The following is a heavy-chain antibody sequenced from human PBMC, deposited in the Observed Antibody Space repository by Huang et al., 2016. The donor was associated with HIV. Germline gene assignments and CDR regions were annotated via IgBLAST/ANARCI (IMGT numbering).Heavy chain of an antibody. CDR3: ARDHWYPLQNWFDL. V-gene: IGHV1-18*01. J-gene: IGHJ5*01. CDR1: GYIFTKYG. Sequence: QVELVQSGAEVKRPGASVRVSCKAAGYIFTKYGINWVRQAPGQGLEWRGWNSAYNGNTNYAEKFQGRVTMTRDTSATTAYMELRDVTSADTAVYYCARDHWYPLQNWFDLWGQGTLVTVSS. CDR2: NSAYNGNT. D-gene: IGHD1-1*01.